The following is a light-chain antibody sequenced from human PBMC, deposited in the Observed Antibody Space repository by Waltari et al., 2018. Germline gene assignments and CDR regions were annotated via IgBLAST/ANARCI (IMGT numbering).Light chain of an antibody. V-gene: IGLV8-61*01. CDR2: KAT. J-gene: IGLJ3*02. CDR3: SLYTGSGIWV. CDR1: SGSVSSTSY. Sequence: QTVVTQEQSLSVSPGGTVTLTFALSSGSVSSTSYATWYQQTPGQAPRTLVYKATSRSAGVPDRFSGSILGNKAALTITGAQADDESDYYCSLYTGSGIWVFGGGTKLTVL.